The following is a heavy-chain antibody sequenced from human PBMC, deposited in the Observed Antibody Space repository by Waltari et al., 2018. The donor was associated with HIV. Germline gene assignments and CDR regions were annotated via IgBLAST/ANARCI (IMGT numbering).Heavy chain of an antibody. D-gene: IGHD6-19*01. CDR2: INPNSGGT. Sequence: QVQLVQSGAEVKKPGASVKVSCKASGYTFTGYYMHWVRQAPGQGLEWMGRINPNSGGTNYVQKFEGRVTMTRDTSINTAYMELSRLRSDDTAVYYCASGGWRDAFDIWGQGTMVTVSS. CDR3: ASGGWRDAFDI. CDR1: GYTFTGYY. V-gene: IGHV1-2*06. J-gene: IGHJ3*02.